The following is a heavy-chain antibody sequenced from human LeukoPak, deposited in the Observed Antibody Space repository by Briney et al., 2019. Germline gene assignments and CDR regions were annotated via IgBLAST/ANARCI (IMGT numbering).Heavy chain of an antibody. CDR1: GYTFTGYY. Sequence: ASVKVSCKASGYTFTGYYMHWVRQAPGQGLEWMGWINPNSGGTNYAQKFQGRVTMTRDTSTSTVHMELSSLRSEDTAVYYCAIGGYYDFWSGYDLWGQGTLVTVSS. D-gene: IGHD3-3*01. CDR2: INPNSGGT. V-gene: IGHV1-2*02. CDR3: AIGGYYDFWSGYDL. J-gene: IGHJ5*02.